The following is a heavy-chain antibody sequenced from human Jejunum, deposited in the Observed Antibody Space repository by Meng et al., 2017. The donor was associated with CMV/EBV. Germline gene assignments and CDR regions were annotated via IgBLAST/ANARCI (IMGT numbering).Heavy chain of an antibody. CDR2: ISYDGSIK. V-gene: IGHV3-30*18. J-gene: IGHJ4*02. Sequence: GFNFRTNGMHWVRQAPGKGLEWVTLISYDGSIKFYSESVKGRFTISRVNSENTLYLQMNSLRPEDTAVYYCAKSGILQYSYGWHYFDVWGQGTLVTSPQ. CDR1: GFNFRTNG. CDR3: AKSGILQYSYGWHYFDV. D-gene: IGHD5-18*01.